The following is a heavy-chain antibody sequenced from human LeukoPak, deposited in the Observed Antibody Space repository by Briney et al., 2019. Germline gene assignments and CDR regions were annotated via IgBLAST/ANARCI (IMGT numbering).Heavy chain of an antibody. D-gene: IGHD3-22*01. J-gene: IGHJ4*02. CDR1: GYTFTGYY. V-gene: IGHV1-2*06. CDR3: ARVGFTMIANDY. CDR2: INPNSGGT. Sequence: ASVKVSCKASGYTFTGYYMHWVRQAPGQGLEWVGRINPNSGGTNYAQKFQGRVTMTRDTSISTAYMELSRLRSDDTAVYYCARVGFTMIANDYWGQGTLVTVSS.